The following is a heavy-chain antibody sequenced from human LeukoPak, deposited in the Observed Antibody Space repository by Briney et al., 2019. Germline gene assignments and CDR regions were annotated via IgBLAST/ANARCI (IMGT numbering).Heavy chain of an antibody. V-gene: IGHV3-48*01. CDR1: GFTFSSYS. CDR3: AREQYYDFWSGYYTPVV. CDR2: ISSSSSTI. D-gene: IGHD3-3*01. Sequence: GGSLRLSCAASGFTFSSYSMNWVRQAPGKGLEWVSYISSSSSTIYYADSVKGRFTISRDNAKNSLYLQMNSLRAEDTTVYYCAREQYYDFWSGYYTPVVWGQGTLVTVSS. J-gene: IGHJ4*02.